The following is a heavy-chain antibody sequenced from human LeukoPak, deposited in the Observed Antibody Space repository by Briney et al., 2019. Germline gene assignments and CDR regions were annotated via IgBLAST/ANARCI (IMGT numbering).Heavy chain of an antibody. CDR3: AKDSVDYGESVYYFDY. Sequence: RAGGSLRLSCAASGFTFSSYAMSWVRQAPGEGLEWLSAISGSVGSRYYADYVKGRFTICRDNSKNTLHLQMNSLRDEDTAVYYCAKDSVDYGESVYYFDYWGQGTLVTVPS. J-gene: IGHJ4*02. D-gene: IGHD4-17*01. CDR1: GFTFSSYA. CDR2: ISGSVGSR. V-gene: IGHV3-23*01.